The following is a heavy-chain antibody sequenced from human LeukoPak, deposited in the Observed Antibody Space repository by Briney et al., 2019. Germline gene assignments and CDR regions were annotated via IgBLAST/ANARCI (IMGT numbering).Heavy chain of an antibody. J-gene: IGHJ4*02. D-gene: IGHD6-25*01. Sequence: GGSLRLSCEASGLTISSHWMSWVRQCPGKGLEWVASIKADGSEMYYVDSVKGRFTISGDNARNSLYLQMNSLRAEDTSVYYCARGRVAASYWGQGTLVTVSS. CDR2: IKADGSEM. CDR3: ARGRVAASY. CDR1: GLTISSHW. V-gene: IGHV3-7*04.